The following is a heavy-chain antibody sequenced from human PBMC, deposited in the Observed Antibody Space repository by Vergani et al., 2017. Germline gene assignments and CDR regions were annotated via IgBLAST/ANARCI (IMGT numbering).Heavy chain of an antibody. V-gene: IGHV3-30*02. CDR1: GFSFNTYG. CDR2: IGYDGRIK. CDR3: AKXGRENSDYGYFDY. J-gene: IGHJ4*02. Sequence: QVQLVETGGGVVQPGGSLTLYCATSGFSFNTYGAHWVRQAPGKGLEWVAFIGYDGRIKYNVDSVKGRFTISRDTSKKTLSLQMRSLRADGTAVYYCAKXGRENSDYGYFDYWGQGTLVTVSS. D-gene: IGHD4-17*01.